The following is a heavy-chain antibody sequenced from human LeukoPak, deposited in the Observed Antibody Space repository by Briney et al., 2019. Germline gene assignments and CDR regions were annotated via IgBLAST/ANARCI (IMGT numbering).Heavy chain of an antibody. CDR1: GVSIRSYH. Sequence: SETLSLTCTVSGVSIRSYHWTWIRQPPGKGLEWIGYIYNSGSTNYNPSLKNRVTISVDTSKNQFSLKLSFVTAADTAVYYCAGSIAVAAQVFDYWGQGTLATVSS. CDR3: AGSIAVAAQVFDY. D-gene: IGHD6-19*01. CDR2: IYNSGST. J-gene: IGHJ4*02. V-gene: IGHV4-59*08.